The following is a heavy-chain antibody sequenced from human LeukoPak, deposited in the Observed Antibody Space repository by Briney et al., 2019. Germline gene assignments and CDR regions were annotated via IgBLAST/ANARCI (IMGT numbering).Heavy chain of an antibody. CDR3: ARVFRGFDY. Sequence: SETLSLTCTVSGYSISNGYYWGWIRRPPGKGLEWIGTTYHSGTSYYNPSLKSRVTISVDTSKNQLSLKVNSVTAADTAVYYCARVFRGFDYWGQGTLVTVSS. J-gene: IGHJ4*02. D-gene: IGHD3-9*01. CDR2: TYHSGTS. CDR1: GYSISNGYY. V-gene: IGHV4-38-2*02.